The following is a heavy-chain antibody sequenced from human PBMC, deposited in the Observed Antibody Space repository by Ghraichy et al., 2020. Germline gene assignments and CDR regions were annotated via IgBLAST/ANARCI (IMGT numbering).Heavy chain of an antibody. CDR2: MYNSGST. CDR1: GDSISSYY. V-gene: IGHV4-4*07. D-gene: IGHD6-13*01. CDR3: AREAHSSSCYRLDS. J-gene: IGHJ5*01. Sequence: SDTLSLTCTVSGDSISSYYWSWIRQPAGKGLEWIGRMYNSGSTNYNPSLKSRVTVSVDTSKNQFSLRLSSVTAADTAVYYCAREAHSSSCYRLDSWGQGTLVTVSS.